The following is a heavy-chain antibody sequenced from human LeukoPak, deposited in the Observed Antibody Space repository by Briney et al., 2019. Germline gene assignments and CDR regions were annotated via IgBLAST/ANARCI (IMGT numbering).Heavy chain of an antibody. Sequence: SETLSLTCTVSGGSISSYYWSWIRQPPGKGLEWIGYIYYSGSTNYNPSLKSRVTISVDTSKNQFSLKLSSVTAADTAVYYCARAGGQGYYYGMDVWGQGTTVTVSS. J-gene: IGHJ6*02. V-gene: IGHV4-59*01. CDR3: ARAGGQGYYYGMDV. CDR2: IYYSGST. D-gene: IGHD3-16*01. CDR1: GGSISSYY.